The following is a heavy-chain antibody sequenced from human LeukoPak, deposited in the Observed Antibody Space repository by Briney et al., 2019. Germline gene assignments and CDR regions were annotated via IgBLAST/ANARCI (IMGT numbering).Heavy chain of an antibody. V-gene: IGHV4-34*01. D-gene: IGHD4-23*01. CDR1: GGSFIGYH. Sequence: SETLSLTCAVSGGSFIGYHWNWIRQPPGKGLEWIGEINHSGNTNYNPSLKSRVTISIDTSKSQFSLKLRSLTAADTAVYYCARDPTTVVTTPYYFDDWGQGTLVTVSS. CDR3: ARDPTTVVTTPYYFDD. J-gene: IGHJ4*02. CDR2: INHSGNT.